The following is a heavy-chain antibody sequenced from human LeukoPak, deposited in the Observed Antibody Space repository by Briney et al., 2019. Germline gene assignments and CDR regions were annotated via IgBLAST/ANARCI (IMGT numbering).Heavy chain of an antibody. CDR1: GFTFSSYA. J-gene: IGHJ6*02. D-gene: IGHD6-13*01. CDR3: ASLYSTNYYYGMDV. CDR2: INSDGSST. V-gene: IGHV3-74*01. Sequence: PGGSLRLSCAASGFTFSSYAMSWVRQAPGKGLVWVSRINSDGSSTSYADSVKGRFTISRDNVKNTLYLQMNSLRAEDTAVYYCASLYSTNYYYGMDVWGQGTTVTVSS.